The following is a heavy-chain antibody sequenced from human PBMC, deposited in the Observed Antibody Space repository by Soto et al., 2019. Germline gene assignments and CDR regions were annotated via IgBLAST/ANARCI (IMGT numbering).Heavy chain of an antibody. CDR2: ISYDGSNK. D-gene: IGHD1-20*01. CDR3: ARGYGPFDY. J-gene: IGHJ4*02. V-gene: IGHV3-30*03. Sequence: PGGSLRLSCAASGFTFSSYGMHWVRQAPGKGLEWVAVISYDGSNKNYADSVKGRFTISRDNSKNTQYLQMNSLRAEDTAVYYCARGYGPFDYWGQGTLVTVSS. CDR1: GFTFSSYG.